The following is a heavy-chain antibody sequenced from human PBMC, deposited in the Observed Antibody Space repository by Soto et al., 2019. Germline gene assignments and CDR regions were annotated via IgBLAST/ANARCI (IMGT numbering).Heavy chain of an antibody. D-gene: IGHD4-4*01. Sequence: GGSLRLSCAASGFTFSSYSMDWVRQAPGKGLEWVSSISGSGNYTHYADFLRGRFTISRDNAKTSLYLQMNSLRAEDTAVYYCAREGINNYNEYYFDSWGQGTVVTVSS. J-gene: IGHJ4*02. V-gene: IGHV3-21*01. CDR3: AREGINNYNEYYFDS. CDR1: GFTFSSYS. CDR2: ISGSGNYT.